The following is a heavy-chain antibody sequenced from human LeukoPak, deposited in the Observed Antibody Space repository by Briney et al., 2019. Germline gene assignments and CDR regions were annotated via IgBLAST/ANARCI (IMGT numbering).Heavy chain of an antibody. CDR2: INHSGST. V-gene: IGHV4-34*01. CDR3: AIFVDTAMVSAFDI. J-gene: IGHJ3*02. D-gene: IGHD5-18*01. CDR1: GGSFSGYY. Sequence: PSETLSLTCAVCGGSFSGYYWSWIRQPPGKGLEWIGEINHSGSTNYNPSLKSRVTISVDTSKNQFSLKLSSVTAADTAVYYCAIFVDTAMVSAFDIWGQGTMVTVSS.